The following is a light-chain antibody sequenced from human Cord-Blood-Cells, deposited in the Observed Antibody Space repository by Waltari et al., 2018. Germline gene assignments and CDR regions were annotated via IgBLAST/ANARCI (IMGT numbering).Light chain of an antibody. CDR2: EVS. Sequence: QSALTQPVSVSGSPGQSITISCTGTSSDVGGYNYVSCYQPHPGKAPKLMIYEVSNRPSGVSNRFSGSKSGNTASLTISGLQAEDEADYYCSSYTSSSTVVFGGGTKLTVL. CDR1: SSDVGGYNY. CDR3: SSYTSSSTVV. V-gene: IGLV2-14*01. J-gene: IGLJ2*01.